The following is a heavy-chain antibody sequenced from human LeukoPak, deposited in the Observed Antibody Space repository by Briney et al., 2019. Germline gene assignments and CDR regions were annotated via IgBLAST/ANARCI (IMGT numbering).Heavy chain of an antibody. CDR1: GFTFSTYA. D-gene: IGHD3-22*01. J-gene: IGHJ4*02. Sequence: PGRSLRLSCAASGFTFSTYAMHWVRQAPGKGLEWVTAISSDGSNKNYADFVKGRFTSSRDNSKNSLYLQMNSLRAEDTALYYCAKDIAYDSSGYYDYWGQGTLVTVSS. CDR3: AKDIAYDSSGYYDY. CDR2: ISSDGSNK. V-gene: IGHV3-30*18.